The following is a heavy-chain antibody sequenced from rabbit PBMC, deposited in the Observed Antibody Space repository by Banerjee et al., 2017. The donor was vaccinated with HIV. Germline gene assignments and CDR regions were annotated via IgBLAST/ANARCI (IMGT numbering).Heavy chain of an antibody. Sequence: QSLEESGGDLVKPGASLTLTCTASGFSFSNGYVMCWVRQAPGKGLEWIACINTSSGSTVYASWAKGRFTISSHNAQNTLYLQLNSLTAADTATYFCVRDLAGVIGWNFNLWGQGTLVTVS. CDR2: INTSSGST. V-gene: IGHV1S40*01. D-gene: IGHD4-1*01. J-gene: IGHJ4*01. CDR3: VRDLAGVIGWNFNL. CDR1: GFSFSNGYV.